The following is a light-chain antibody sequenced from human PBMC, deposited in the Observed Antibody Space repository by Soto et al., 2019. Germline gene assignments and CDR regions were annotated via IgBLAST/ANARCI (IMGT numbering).Light chain of an antibody. J-gene: IGLJ1*01. CDR3: SSYTSSSTLDV. Sequence: QSALTQPASVSGSPGQSITISCTGTSSXVGGYNYVSWYQQHPGKAPKLMIYEVSNRPSGVSNRFSGSKSGNPASLTISGLQAEDEADYYCSSYTSSSTLDVFGTGTKLTVL. CDR1: SSXVGGYNY. CDR2: EVS. V-gene: IGLV2-14*01.